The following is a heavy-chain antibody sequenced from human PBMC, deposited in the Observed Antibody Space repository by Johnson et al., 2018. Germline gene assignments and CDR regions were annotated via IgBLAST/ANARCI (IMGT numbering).Heavy chain of an antibody. J-gene: IGHJ6*03. Sequence: QVQLVESGGGVVQPGRSLRLSCAASGFTFSSYGMHWVRQAPGKGLEWVAVLSYDGSNKHYADSGKGRFTISRDNSKNTLYVQMNSLRAEDTAVYYCAKAPSSGWYGYYYMDVWGKGTTVTVSS. V-gene: IGHV3-30*18. D-gene: IGHD6-19*01. CDR2: LSYDGSNK. CDR1: GFTFSSYG. CDR3: AKAPSSGWYGYYYMDV.